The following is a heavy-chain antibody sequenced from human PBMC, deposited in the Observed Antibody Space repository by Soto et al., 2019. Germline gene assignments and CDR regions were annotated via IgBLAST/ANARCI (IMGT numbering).Heavy chain of an antibody. D-gene: IGHD6-19*01. Sequence: GESLKISCKGSGYSFTNYWITWVRQMPGKGLEWLGNVDPTDSYTNYSPSFEGHVTISADKSISTAYLQWSSLEASDTAIYYCARHDIVLAGYYAFDYWGQGTLVTVSS. J-gene: IGHJ4*02. CDR2: VDPTDSYT. CDR3: ARHDIVLAGYYAFDY. CDR1: GYSFTNYW. V-gene: IGHV5-10-1*01.